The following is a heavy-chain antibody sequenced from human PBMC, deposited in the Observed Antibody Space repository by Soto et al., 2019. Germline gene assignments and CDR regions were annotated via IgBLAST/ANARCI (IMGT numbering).Heavy chain of an antibody. D-gene: IGHD3-10*01. Sequence: QVQLQESGPGLVKPSQTLSLTCTVSGGSISSGGYYWSWIRQHPGKGLEWIGYIYYSGSTYYNPSLMSRVTTSVDAAHKPFSLELTSVTAADPAVYYCARGPTTMVRGVIGNYYYYGMDVWGQGTTVTVSS. CDR2: IYYSGST. J-gene: IGHJ6*02. CDR1: GGSISSGGYY. V-gene: IGHV4-31*03. CDR3: ARGPTTMVRGVIGNYYYYGMDV.